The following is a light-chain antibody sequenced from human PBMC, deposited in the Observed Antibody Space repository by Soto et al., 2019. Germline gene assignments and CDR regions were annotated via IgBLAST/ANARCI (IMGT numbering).Light chain of an antibody. J-gene: IGLJ1*01. CDR3: QSYASSLSANFV. CDR2: EVS. Sequence: QSALTQPASVSGSPGQSITISCTGTSSDVGGYNYVSWYQHHPGKAPKLIIFEVSDRPSGVSNRFSGSKSGNTASLTISGLQAEDEADYYCQSYASSLSANFVFGTGTKLTVL. CDR1: SSDVGGYNY. V-gene: IGLV2-14*01.